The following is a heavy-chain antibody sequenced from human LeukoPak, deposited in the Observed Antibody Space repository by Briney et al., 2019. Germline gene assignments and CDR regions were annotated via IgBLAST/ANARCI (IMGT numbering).Heavy chain of an antibody. CDR3: ARFYGGSAFDI. CDR2: INSDGFSI. J-gene: IGHJ3*02. D-gene: IGHD3-16*01. Sequence: GGSLRLSCVASGFTFSAYWMHWVRQAPGKGLVWVSRINSDGFSITYADSVKGRFTISRDNAKNTLYLHMNSLRGEDTAVYYCARFYGGSAFDIWGQGTMVTVSS. CDR1: GFTFSAYW. V-gene: IGHV3-74*01.